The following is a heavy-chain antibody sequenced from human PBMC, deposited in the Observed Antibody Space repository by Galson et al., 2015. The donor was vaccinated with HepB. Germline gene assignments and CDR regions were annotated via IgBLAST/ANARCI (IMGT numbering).Heavy chain of an antibody. Sequence: SETLSLTCAVYGGSFSGYYWSWIRQPPGKGLEWIGEINHSGSTNYNPSLKSRVTISVDTSKNQFSLKLSSVTAADTAVYYCARVLHSSGWYEFDYWGQGTLVTVSS. J-gene: IGHJ4*02. CDR2: INHSGST. V-gene: IGHV4-34*01. CDR3: ARVLHSSGWYEFDY. D-gene: IGHD6-19*01. CDR1: GGSFSGYY.